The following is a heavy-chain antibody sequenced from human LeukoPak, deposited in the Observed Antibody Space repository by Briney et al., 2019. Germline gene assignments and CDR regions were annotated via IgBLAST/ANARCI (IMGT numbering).Heavy chain of an antibody. V-gene: IGHV3-53*01. CDR3: ARDAEYCSGGSCFLFDY. J-gene: IGHJ4*02. CDR1: GLTVSSNY. D-gene: IGHD2-15*01. Sequence: PGGSLRLSCAASGLTVSSNYMSWVRQAPGKGLEWVSVIYSGGSTYYADSVKGRFTISRDNSKNTLYLQMNSLRAEDTAVYYCARDAEYCSGGSCFLFDYWGQGTLVTVSS. CDR2: IYSGGST.